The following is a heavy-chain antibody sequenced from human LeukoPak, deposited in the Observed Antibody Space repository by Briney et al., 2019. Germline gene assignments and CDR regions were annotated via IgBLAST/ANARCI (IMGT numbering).Heavy chain of an antibody. J-gene: IGHJ4*02. Sequence: GGSLRLSCAASGFTFSSYAMSWVRQAPGKGLEWVSAISGSGGSTYYADSVKGRFTISRDNSKNTLYLHMNSLRAEDTAVYYCAKDYDYVWGTYRSSFDYWGQGTLVTVSS. D-gene: IGHD3-16*02. CDR1: GFTFSSYA. CDR3: AKDYDYVWGTYRSSFDY. V-gene: IGHV3-23*01. CDR2: ISGSGGST.